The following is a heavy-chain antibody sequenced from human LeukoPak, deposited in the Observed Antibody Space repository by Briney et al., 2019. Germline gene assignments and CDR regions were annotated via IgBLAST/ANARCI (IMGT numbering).Heavy chain of an antibody. V-gene: IGHV4-59*08. J-gene: IGHJ2*01. D-gene: IGHD4-17*01. CDR2: VYYTGST. Sequence: TSETLSLTCTVSGGSISNYYWSWIRQPPGKGLEWIGYVYYTGSTTYNPSLKRRVSISVDTSKKQFSLKLSSVTATDTAVYYCARNGYGDYGPFYYFDLWGRGTRVTVSS. CDR3: ARNGYGDYGPFYYFDL. CDR1: GGSISNYY.